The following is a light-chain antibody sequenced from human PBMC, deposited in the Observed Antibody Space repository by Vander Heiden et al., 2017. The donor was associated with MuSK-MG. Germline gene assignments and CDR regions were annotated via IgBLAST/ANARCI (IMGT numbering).Light chain of an antibody. CDR2: DAS. V-gene: IGKV3-11*01. CDR1: QSISSY. J-gene: IGKJ3*01. Sequence: IVLTQSPATLSLSPGARATLSCRASQSISSYLAWYQQKPGQAPRLLIYDASNRATGIPARFSGSGYGTDFTLTISSLEPEDFAVNYCQQRSNGPPLVTFGHGTKVDLK. CDR3: QQRSNGPPLVT.